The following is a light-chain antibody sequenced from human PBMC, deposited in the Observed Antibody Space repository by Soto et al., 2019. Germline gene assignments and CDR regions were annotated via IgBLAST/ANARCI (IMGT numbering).Light chain of an antibody. CDR2: KAS. CDR3: QQYNSYSLT. J-gene: IGKJ1*01. Sequence: DIQMTQSPSTLSASVGDRVTITCRASQSINIWLAWYQQKPGKAPNLLIYKASSLESGVPSRFSGSGSGTEFTLTISSLQPDDFASYYCQQYNSYSLTFGQGTKV. CDR1: QSINIW. V-gene: IGKV1-5*03.